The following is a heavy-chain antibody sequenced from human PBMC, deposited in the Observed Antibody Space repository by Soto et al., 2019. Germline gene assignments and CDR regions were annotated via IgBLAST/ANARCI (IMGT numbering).Heavy chain of an antibody. V-gene: IGHV4-59*01. CDR2: IYYSAST. D-gene: IGHD3-22*01. J-gene: IGHJ6*02. CDR3: ARDGGYGGYYYHYGMDV. CDR1: GGYSVSYC. Sequence: SDTLSHTGSVSGGYSVSYCLSWIRQPPGKVLVGSRYIYYSASTNYNPSLKSRVTISVDTSKNPFSLKLSSVTAADTAVYYCARDGGYGGYYYHYGMDVWGQGTTVNVSS.